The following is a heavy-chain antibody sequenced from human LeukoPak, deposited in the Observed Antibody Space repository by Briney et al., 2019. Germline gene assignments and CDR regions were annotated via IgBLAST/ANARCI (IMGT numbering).Heavy chain of an antibody. Sequence: GGSLRLSCAASGIIITSYWMSWVRQTPGKGLEWVANIKQDGSEKNYVDSVKGRFTIFRDNARNSLYLQMNSLRAEDTAVYYCAKVQDYYDSSGSNDYWGQGTLVTVSS. D-gene: IGHD3-22*01. J-gene: IGHJ4*02. CDR1: GIIITSYW. CDR3: AKVQDYYDSSGSNDY. V-gene: IGHV3-7*03. CDR2: IKQDGSEK.